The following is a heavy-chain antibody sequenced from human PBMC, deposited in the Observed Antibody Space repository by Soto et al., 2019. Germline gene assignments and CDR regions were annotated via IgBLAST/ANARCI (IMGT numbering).Heavy chain of an antibody. CDR3: VGALTYEVPYYYYGMDV. CDR1: GFMFSTYL. CDR2: IKQGGNEK. V-gene: IGHV3-7*01. J-gene: IGHJ6*02. D-gene: IGHD3-16*01. Sequence: EVQLVESGGGLVQPGGSLRLSCEASGFMFSTYLMGWVRQAPGKGLEWVANIKQGGNEKFYVDSVKGRFTISRDNAKKSLFLQMNSLRPEDTAVYYCVGALTYEVPYYYYGMDVWGQGTTVTVSS.